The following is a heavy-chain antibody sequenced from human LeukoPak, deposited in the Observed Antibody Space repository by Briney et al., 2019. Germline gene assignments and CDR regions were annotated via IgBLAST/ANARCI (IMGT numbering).Heavy chain of an antibody. J-gene: IGHJ5*02. Sequence: SETQSLTCGLYVGPFSGYYYIWIRQPPGKALEWIGETNNSGSTNYNPPLKSRVTISVDTSKNQFSLKLSSVTAADTAVYYWAREGSSFHPWFDPWGQGTLVTVSS. D-gene: IGHD6-13*01. V-gene: IGHV4-34*01. CDR2: TNNSGST. CDR1: VGPFSGYY. CDR3: AREGSSFHPWFDP.